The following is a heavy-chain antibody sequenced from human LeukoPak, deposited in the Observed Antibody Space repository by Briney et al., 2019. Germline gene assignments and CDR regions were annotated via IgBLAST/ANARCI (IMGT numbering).Heavy chain of an antibody. Sequence: GASVKVSCKASGYTFTSYYMHWVRQAPGQGLEWMGIINPSGGGTSYAQKFQGRVTMTRDMSTSTVYMELSSLRSEDTAVYYCARDLYLSSSSSYYCMDVWGKGTTVTVSS. CDR2: INPSGGGT. J-gene: IGHJ6*03. CDR3: ARDLYLSSSSSYYCMDV. V-gene: IGHV1-46*01. D-gene: IGHD6-6*01. CDR1: GYTFTSYY.